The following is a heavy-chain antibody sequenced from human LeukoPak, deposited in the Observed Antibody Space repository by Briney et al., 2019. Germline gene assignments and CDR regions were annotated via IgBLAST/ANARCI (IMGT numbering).Heavy chain of an antibody. Sequence: KPSETLSLTCTVSGDSISSYYWSWIRQPPGKGLEWIGYIYHSGSTNYNPSLKSRVTISADTSKDQFSLKLASVTAADTAVYYCATGYSGTWYYFHYSGQGTLVTVSS. J-gene: IGHJ4*02. D-gene: IGHD6-13*01. CDR2: IYHSGST. CDR3: ATGYSGTWYYFHY. CDR1: GDSISSYY. V-gene: IGHV4-59*01.